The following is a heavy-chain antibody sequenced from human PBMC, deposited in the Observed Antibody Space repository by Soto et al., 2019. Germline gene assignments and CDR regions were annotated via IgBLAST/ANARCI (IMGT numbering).Heavy chain of an antibody. V-gene: IGHV1-46*03. J-gene: IGHJ1*01. D-gene: IGHD3-10*01. CDR2: INPSGGST. CDR3: ARSLPSRAEYFQH. CDR1: GYTFTSYY. Sequence: QVQLVQSGAEVKKPGASVKVSCKASGYTFTSYYMHWVRQAPGQGLEWMGIINPSGGSTSYAQKCQGRVTMTRDTSTSTVYMELSSLRSEDTAVYYCARSLPSRAEYFQHWGQGTLVTVSS.